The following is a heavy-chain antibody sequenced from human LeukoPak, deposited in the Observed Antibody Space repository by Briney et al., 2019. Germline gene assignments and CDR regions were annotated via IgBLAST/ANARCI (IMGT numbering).Heavy chain of an antibody. D-gene: IGHD1-26*01. Sequence: SETLSLTCTVSGGSISSSSYFWGWIRQPPGKGLEWIACIYYSGSTYYNPSLKSRVTISVDTSENQFSLKLSSVTAADTAVYYCADSIVGAATAIDYWGQGTLVTVSS. J-gene: IGHJ4*02. CDR1: GGSISSSSYF. CDR2: IYYSGST. V-gene: IGHV4-39*01. CDR3: ADSIVGAATAIDY.